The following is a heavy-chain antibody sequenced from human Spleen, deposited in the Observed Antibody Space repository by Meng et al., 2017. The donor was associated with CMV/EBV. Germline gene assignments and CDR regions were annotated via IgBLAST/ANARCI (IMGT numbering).Heavy chain of an antibody. J-gene: IGHJ4*02. CDR1: GYSFASYW. V-gene: IGHV5-51*01. CDR3: ARLSYGNVGNDY. CDR2: IYPGDSDT. D-gene: IGHD5-18*01. Sequence: CEGSGYSFASYWVGWVRQMPGKGLEWMGIIYPGDSDTRYSPSFQGQVTISADKSISTAYLQWSSLKASDTAMYYCARLSYGNVGNDYWGQGTLVTVSS.